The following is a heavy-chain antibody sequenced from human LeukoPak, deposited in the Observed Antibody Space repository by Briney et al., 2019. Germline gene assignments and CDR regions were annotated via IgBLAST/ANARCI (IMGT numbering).Heavy chain of an antibody. Sequence: SVKVSCKASGYTFTGYYMHWVRQAPGQGLEWMGRIIPIFGTANYAQKFQGRVTITTDESTSTAYMELSSLRSEDTAVYYCARTIYDSSGFGEKDDAFDIWGQGTMVTVSS. CDR3: ARTIYDSSGFGEKDDAFDI. V-gene: IGHV1-69*05. D-gene: IGHD3-22*01. J-gene: IGHJ3*02. CDR2: IIPIFGTA. CDR1: GYTFTGYY.